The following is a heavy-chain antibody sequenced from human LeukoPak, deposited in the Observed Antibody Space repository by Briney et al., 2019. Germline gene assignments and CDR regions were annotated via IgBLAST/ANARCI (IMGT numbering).Heavy chain of an antibody. V-gene: IGHV1-46*01. D-gene: IGHD6-13*01. J-gene: IGHJ4*02. Sequence: ASVKLSCKASGYTFTNYYIHWVRQAPGQGLEWMGISNPGDGSTTYAQKFQARVTMTRDTSTSTVYMDLSSLKSEDTAVYYCASPAGYSKNFDYWGQGLWSPSLQ. CDR3: ASPAGYSKNFDY. CDR2: SNPGDGST. CDR1: GYTFTNYY.